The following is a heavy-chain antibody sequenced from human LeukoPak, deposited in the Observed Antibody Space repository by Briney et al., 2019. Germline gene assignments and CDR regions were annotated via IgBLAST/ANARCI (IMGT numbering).Heavy chain of an antibody. V-gene: IGHV3-7*01. J-gene: IGHJ4*02. CDR2: MKPDGSEK. CDR3: ARDPRQSHMVYTTGDY. D-gene: IGHD2-8*01. CDR1: GFTFSSYW. Sequence: GGSLRLSYAVSGFTFSSYWMSWFRQAPEKGLEWVANMKPDGSEKYYVDSVKGRFTISRDSSKNSLYLQMNSLRAEDTAVYYCARDPRQSHMVYTTGDYWGQGTLVTVSS.